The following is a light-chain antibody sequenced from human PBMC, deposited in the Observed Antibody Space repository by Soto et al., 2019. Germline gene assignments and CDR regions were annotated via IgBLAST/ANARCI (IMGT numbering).Light chain of an antibody. CDR1: QSVRNY. V-gene: IGKV3-11*01. CDR2: DAS. Sequence: EIVLTQSPATLSLSPGGRATLSCRASQSVRNYLAWYQQKPGQAPRLLIYDASNRATGIPARFRGSGSGTDFTLTISRLEPEDFAVYYCQHFGSSRGTFGQGTKV. CDR3: QHFGSSRGT. J-gene: IGKJ1*01.